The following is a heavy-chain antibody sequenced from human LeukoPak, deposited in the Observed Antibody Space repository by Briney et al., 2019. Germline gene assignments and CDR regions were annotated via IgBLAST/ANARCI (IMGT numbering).Heavy chain of an antibody. D-gene: IGHD3-10*01. V-gene: IGHV3-30*04. CDR2: ISYDGRNK. J-gene: IGHJ4*02. CDR3: ATGGLLWFGELSDY. CDR1: EFTFSTYA. Sequence: GGSLRLSCAASEFTFSTYAMHWVRQAPGKGLEGVAVISYDGRNKYYADSVKGRFTISRDNSKSTLYLQMNSLRAEDTAVYYCATGGLLWFGELSDYWGQGTLVTVSS.